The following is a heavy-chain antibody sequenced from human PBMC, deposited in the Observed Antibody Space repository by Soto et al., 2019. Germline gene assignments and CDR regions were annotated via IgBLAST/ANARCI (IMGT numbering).Heavy chain of an antibody. CDR1: GFTFSSYA. CDR2: ISYDGSNK. J-gene: IGHJ6*02. Sequence: RGGSLRLSCAASGFTFSSYAMHWVRQAPGKGLEWVAVISYDGSNKYYADSVKGRFTISRDNSKNTLYLQMNSLRAEDTAVYYCARDHGATTYYYYYGMDVWGQGTTVTVSS. V-gene: IGHV3-30-3*01. D-gene: IGHD5-12*01. CDR3: ARDHGATTYYYYYGMDV.